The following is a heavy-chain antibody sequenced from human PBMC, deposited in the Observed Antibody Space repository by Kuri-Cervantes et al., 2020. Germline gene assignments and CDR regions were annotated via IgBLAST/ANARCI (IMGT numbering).Heavy chain of an antibody. D-gene: IGHD4-23*01. J-gene: IGHJ4*02. V-gene: IGHV3-21*01. Sequence: GGSLRLSCAASGFTFSSYSMNWVRQAPGKGLEWVSSISSSSSYTYYADSVKGRFTISRDNAKNSLYLQMNSLRAEDTAVYYCAREGSTVVTPFDYWGQGTLVTVSS. CDR3: AREGSTVVTPFDY. CDR2: ISSSSSYT. CDR1: GFTFSSYS.